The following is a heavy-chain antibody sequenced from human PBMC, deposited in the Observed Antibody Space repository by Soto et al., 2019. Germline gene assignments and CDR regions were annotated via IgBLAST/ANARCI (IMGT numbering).Heavy chain of an antibody. D-gene: IGHD3-9*01. CDR2: ISGSGGST. V-gene: IGHV3-23*01. CDR3: ARGKDGLSGHLAY. Sequence: GSLRLSCAASGFTFSSYAMSWVRQAPGKGLEWVSAISGSGGSTYYADSVKGRFTISRDNSKNTLYLQMNSLRAEDTAVYYCARGKDGLSGHLAYCGQGSSVTGSS. CDR1: GFTFSSYA. J-gene: IGHJ4*02.